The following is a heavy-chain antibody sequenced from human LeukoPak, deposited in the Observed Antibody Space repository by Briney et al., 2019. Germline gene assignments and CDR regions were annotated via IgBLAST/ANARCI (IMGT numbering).Heavy chain of an antibody. J-gene: IGHJ6*03. CDR2: IRFDGRTK. Sequence: GGSLRLSCAASGFTFSNAWMSWVRQAPGKGLEWVAFIRFDGRTKYYADSVKGRFAISRDTSKNTLYLQMNSLRAEDTAVYYCARLHRSGYYYYYYMDVWGKGTTVTISS. V-gene: IGHV3-30*02. CDR1: GFTFSNAW. CDR3: ARLHRSGYYYYYYMDV.